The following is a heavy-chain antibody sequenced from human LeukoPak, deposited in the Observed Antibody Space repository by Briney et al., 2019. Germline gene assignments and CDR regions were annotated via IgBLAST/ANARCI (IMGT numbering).Heavy chain of an antibody. Sequence: SETLSLTCAVYSGSFSGYYWSWIRQPQGKGLEWIGEINDSGSVNCNPSLKNRVTLSVDTSKNQFSLRLSSVAAADTAVYYCARRLVDSGASQVSDDWGQGTLVTVSS. CDR3: ARRLVDSGASQVSDD. D-gene: IGHD2-15*01. CDR2: INDSGSV. J-gene: IGHJ4*02. V-gene: IGHV4-34*01. CDR1: SGSFSGYY.